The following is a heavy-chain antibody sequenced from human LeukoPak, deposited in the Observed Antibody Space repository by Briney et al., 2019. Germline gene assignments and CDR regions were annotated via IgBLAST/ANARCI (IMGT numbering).Heavy chain of an antibody. D-gene: IGHD3-3*01. J-gene: IGHJ4*02. CDR2: IIPIFGTA. CDR1: GGTFSSYA. Sequence: SVKVSCKASGGTFSSYAISWVRQAPGQGIEWMGGIIPIFGTANYAQKFQGRVTITTDESTSTAYMELSSLRSEDTAVYYCARGHYDFLRYFDYWGQGTLVTVSS. V-gene: IGHV1-69*05. CDR3: ARGHYDFLRYFDY.